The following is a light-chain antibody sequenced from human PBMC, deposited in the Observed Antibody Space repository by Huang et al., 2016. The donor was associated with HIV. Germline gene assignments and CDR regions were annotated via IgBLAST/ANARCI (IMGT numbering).Light chain of an antibody. CDR3: QQYYSSPPRLA. CDR2: WAT. V-gene: IGKV4-1*01. J-gene: IGKJ4*01. CDR1: QSVLYNSDNKNF. Sequence: DIVMTQSPESLAVSLGEMATINCNSSQSVLYNSDNKNFLSWDQQKSGQPPKLLIYWATNRESGVPERFSASGSGTDFTLTISSLQAEDVAVYYCQQYYSSPPRLAFGGGTKVE.